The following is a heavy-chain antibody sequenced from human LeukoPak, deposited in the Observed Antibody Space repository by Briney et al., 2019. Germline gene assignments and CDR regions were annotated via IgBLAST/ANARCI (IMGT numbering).Heavy chain of an antibody. J-gene: IGHJ6*02. Sequence: PGGSLRLSCAASGFTFSDSWMSWVRQAPGKGLEWVAKMNEDGSAKDYVDSVKGRFTISRDNARNSLYLQMSSLRAEDTAVYYCATYTHWVAGDVWGQGTTVTVSS. CDR3: ATYTHWVAGDV. CDR1: GFTFSDSW. V-gene: IGHV3-7*01. D-gene: IGHD3-16*01. CDR2: MNEDGSAK.